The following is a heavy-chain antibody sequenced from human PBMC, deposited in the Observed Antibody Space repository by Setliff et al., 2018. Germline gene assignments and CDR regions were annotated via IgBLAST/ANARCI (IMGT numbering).Heavy chain of an antibody. D-gene: IGHD3-16*01. V-gene: IGHV3-53*01. J-gene: IGHJ3*02. CDR3: ALFGDRDTFPI. CDR2: IYSGGTT. CDR1: GFTVSINY. Sequence: GGSLRLSCAASGFTVSINYMSWVRQAPGKRLEWISVIYSGGTTYYADSVKGRFTISRDNAKNSLYLQMNSLRAEDTALYYCALFGDRDTFPIWGQGTMVTVSS.